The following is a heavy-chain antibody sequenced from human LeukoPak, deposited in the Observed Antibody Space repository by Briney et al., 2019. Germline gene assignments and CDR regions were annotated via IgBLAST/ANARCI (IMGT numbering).Heavy chain of an antibody. CDR3: AKDVRFLDDTPDYYMDV. Sequence: GRSLRLSCAASGFTFSSYGMHWVRQAPGKGLEWVAVISYDGSNKYYADSVKGRFTISRDNSKNTLYLQMNSLRAEDTAVYHCAKDVRFLDDTPDYYMDVWGKGTTVTVSS. CDR2: ISYDGSNK. V-gene: IGHV3-30*18. D-gene: IGHD3-3*01. CDR1: GFTFSSYG. J-gene: IGHJ6*03.